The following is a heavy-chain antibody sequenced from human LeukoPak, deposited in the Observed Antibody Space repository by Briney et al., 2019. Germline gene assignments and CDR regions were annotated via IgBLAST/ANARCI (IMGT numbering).Heavy chain of an antibody. D-gene: IGHD3-3*01. J-gene: IGHJ5*02. V-gene: IGHV1-2*02. Sequence: ASVKVSCKASGYTFTGYYMHWVRQAPGQGLEWMGWINPNSGGTNYAQKFQGRVTMTRDTSISTAYMELSRLRSDDTAVYYCARDLARLDLEWFLNWFDPWGQGTLVTVSS. CDR1: GYTFTGYY. CDR3: ARDLARLDLEWFLNWFDP. CDR2: INPNSGGT.